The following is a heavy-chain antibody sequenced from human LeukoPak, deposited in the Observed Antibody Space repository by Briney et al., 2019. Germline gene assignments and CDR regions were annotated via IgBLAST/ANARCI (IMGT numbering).Heavy chain of an antibody. Sequence: SETLSLTCTVSGGSISSYYWSWIRQPPGKGLEWIGYIYYSGSTNYNPSLKSRVTISVDTSKNQFSLKLSSVTAADTAVYYCASTMVRGDLPDSFDYWGQGTLVTVSS. J-gene: IGHJ4*02. D-gene: IGHD3-10*01. CDR1: GGSISSYY. CDR2: IYYSGST. CDR3: ASTMVRGDLPDSFDY. V-gene: IGHV4-59*01.